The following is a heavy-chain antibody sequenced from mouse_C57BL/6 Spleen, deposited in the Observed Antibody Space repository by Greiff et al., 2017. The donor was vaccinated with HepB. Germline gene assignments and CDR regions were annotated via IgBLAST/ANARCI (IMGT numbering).Heavy chain of an antibody. V-gene: IGHV1-69*01. J-gene: IGHJ4*01. CDR2: IDPSDSYT. CDR3: ASLGHYAMDY. CDR1: GYHFPSYW. Sequence: QVQLQQPGAELVMPGASVKLSCKASGYHFPSYWMHWVKQRPGQGLEWNGKIDPSDSYTNYNQKFKGKSTLTVDKSSSTAYMQLSSLTSEDSAVYYCASLGHYAMDYWGQGTSVTVSS.